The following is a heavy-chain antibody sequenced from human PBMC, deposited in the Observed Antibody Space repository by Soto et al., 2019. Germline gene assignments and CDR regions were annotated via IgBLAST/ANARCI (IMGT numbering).Heavy chain of an antibody. CDR1: GFTFSRYA. J-gene: IGHJ6*02. D-gene: IGHD3-3*01. CDR2: PTSSGGST. CDR3: AKEHITISGVVNPYGMDV. Sequence: GGSLRLSCAASGFTFSRYAMSWVRQAPGKGLEWVSSPTSSGGSTYYADSVKGRFTISRDNSKNTQYLQMNRLRAEDTAVYYCAKEHITISGVVNPYGMDVWGQGTTVTVSS. V-gene: IGHV3-23*01.